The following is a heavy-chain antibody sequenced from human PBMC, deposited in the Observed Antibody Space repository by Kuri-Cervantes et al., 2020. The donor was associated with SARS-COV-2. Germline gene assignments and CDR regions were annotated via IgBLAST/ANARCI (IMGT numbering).Heavy chain of an antibody. V-gene: IGHV3-43*02. CDR3: ARAPVPADGDLPYDY. D-gene: IGHD4-17*01. Sequence: GESLKISCAASGFTFDDYAMHWVRQAPGKGLEWVSLISWDGGSTYYADSAKGRFTISRDNAKNSLYLQMNSLRAEDTAVYYCARAPVPADGDLPYDYWGQGTLVTVSS. J-gene: IGHJ4*02. CDR2: ISWDGGST. CDR1: GFTFDDYA.